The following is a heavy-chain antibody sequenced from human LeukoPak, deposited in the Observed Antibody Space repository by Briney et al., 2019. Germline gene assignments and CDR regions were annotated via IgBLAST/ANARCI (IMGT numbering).Heavy chain of an antibody. V-gene: IGHV4-38-2*02. CDR3: ASLSGHRYSSSWYEDY. J-gene: IGHJ4*02. Sequence: PSETLSLTCTVSGYSISSGYCWGWIRQPPGKGLEWIGSIDHSGSTYYNPSLKSRVTTSVDKSKNQFSLKLSSVTAADTAVYYCASLSGHRYSSSWYEDYWGQGTLVTVSS. CDR2: IDHSGST. D-gene: IGHD6-13*01. CDR1: GYSISSGYC.